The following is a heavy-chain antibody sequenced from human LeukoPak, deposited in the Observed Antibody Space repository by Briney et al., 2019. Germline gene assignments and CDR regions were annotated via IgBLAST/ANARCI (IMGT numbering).Heavy chain of an antibody. CDR2: IYYSGST. J-gene: IGHJ5*02. Sequence: PSETLSLTCTVSGGSISSYYWSWIRQPPGKGLEWIGYIYYSGSTNYNPSLKSRVTISVDTSKNQFSLKVKSVTAADTAVYYCAKNGQSGFSFDPWGQGTLVTVSS. D-gene: IGHD3-3*01. V-gene: IGHV4-59*12. CDR3: AKNGQSGFSFDP. CDR1: GGSISSYY.